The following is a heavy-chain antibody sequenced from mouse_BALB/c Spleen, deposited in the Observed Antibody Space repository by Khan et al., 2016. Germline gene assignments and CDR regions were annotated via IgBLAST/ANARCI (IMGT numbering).Heavy chain of an antibody. CDR3: ARSEDANDSWFAY. D-gene: IGHD2-12*01. Sequence: VQLKQSGPELVKPGASVKIPCKASGYTFTDYNMDRVKQSHGKSLEWIGDINPNNGSTIYNQKFKGKATLTVDTSSNTAYMELRSLTSEDTAVYDCARSEDANDSWFAYWGQGTPVTVSA. CDR2: INPNNGST. CDR1: GYTFTDYN. V-gene: IGHV1-18*01. J-gene: IGHJ3*01.